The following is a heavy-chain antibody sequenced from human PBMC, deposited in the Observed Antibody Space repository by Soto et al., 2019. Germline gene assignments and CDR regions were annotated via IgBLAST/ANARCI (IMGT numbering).Heavy chain of an antibody. CDR2: IIPILGIA. CDR1: GGTFSSYT. D-gene: IGHD5-12*01. V-gene: IGHV1-69*08. CDR3: ARDRGDGYNNI. Sequence: QVQLVQSGAEVKKPGSSVKVSCKASGGTFSSYTISWVRQAPGQGLEWMGRIIPILGIANYAQKFQGRVTITADKSTSTAYMAWSSLRSEDTAVYYCARDRGDGYNNIWGKGTMVTVSS. J-gene: IGHJ3*02.